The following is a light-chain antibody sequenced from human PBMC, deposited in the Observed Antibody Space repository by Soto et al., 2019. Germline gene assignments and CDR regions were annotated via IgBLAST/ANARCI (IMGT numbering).Light chain of an antibody. CDR3: QQYGSSPRT. CDR1: QYINTR. CDR2: QTS. V-gene: IGKV3D-20*01. Sequence: EIVLTQSPATLCSFPGARATFSCRASQYINTRLAWYQHRPGQAPRLLIYQTSIRAAGITARCSGSGSGTDFTLTISRMEPEDFAVDYCQQYGSSPRTFGQGTKVDIK. J-gene: IGKJ1*01.